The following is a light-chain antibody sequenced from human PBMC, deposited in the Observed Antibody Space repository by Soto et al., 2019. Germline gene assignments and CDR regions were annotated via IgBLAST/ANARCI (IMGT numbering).Light chain of an antibody. CDR1: NSDVGDYNY. V-gene: IGLV2-14*01. J-gene: IGLJ1*01. Sequence: QSMLTQPASVSGSPGQSITISCTGTNSDVGDYNYVSWYQQHPGKAPKLMIYDVSDRPSGVSNRFSGSKSGNTASLTISGLQAEDEADYYCSSYTSSSTLVFGTGTKVTVL. CDR3: SSYTSSSTLV. CDR2: DVS.